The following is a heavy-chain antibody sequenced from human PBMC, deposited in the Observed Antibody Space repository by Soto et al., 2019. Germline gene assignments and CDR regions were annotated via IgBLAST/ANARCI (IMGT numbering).Heavy chain of an antibody. D-gene: IGHD1-26*01. CDR1: GYTFTVYF. J-gene: IGHJ4*02. Sequence: QVQLVQSGAEVKKPGASVNVSCKASGYTFTVYFMHWVRQAPGQGLEWMGWINPKSGGTIYPQKFQGRVNGTWDTSSSTSYRALNRLRSDDRAVYYCAKYLATRGGSARFDSWGQGTLVTVSS. V-gene: IGHV1-2*02. CDR3: AKYLATRGGSARFDS. CDR2: INPKSGGT.